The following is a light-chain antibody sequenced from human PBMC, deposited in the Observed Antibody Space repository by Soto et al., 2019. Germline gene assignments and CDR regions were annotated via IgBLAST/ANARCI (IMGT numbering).Light chain of an antibody. V-gene: IGLV2-8*01. J-gene: IGLJ3*02. CDR1: SSDVGGYNY. CDR3: NSYADSDNWV. CDR2: EVT. Sequence: QSALTQPPSASGSPGQSVTISCTGTSSDVGGYNYVSWYQHHPGKAPKLMIYEVTKRPSGVPDRFSGSKSGNTASLTVSGLQAEDGADYYCNSYADSDNWVFGGGTKLTVL.